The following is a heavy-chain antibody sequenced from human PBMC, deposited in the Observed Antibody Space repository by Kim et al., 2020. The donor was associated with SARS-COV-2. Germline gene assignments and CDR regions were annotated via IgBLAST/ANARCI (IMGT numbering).Heavy chain of an antibody. Sequence: ALVKVSCKASGYTFTSYAMHWGRQAPGQRLEWMGWINAGNGNTKYSQKFQGRVTITRDTSASTAYMELSSLRSEDTAVYYCARDLQYCSGGSCYGEYYYYYYGMEVWGQGTTVTVSS. D-gene: IGHD2-15*01. V-gene: IGHV1-3*01. J-gene: IGHJ6*02. CDR3: ARDLQYCSGGSCYGEYYYYYYGMEV. CDR2: INAGNGNT. CDR1: GYTFTSYA.